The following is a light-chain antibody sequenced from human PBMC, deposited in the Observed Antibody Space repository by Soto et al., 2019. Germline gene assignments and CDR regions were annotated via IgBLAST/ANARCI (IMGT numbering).Light chain of an antibody. CDR1: QRIDRY. V-gene: IGKV1-5*01. Sequence: DIQLTQSPSTLSASVGDRVTITCRASQRIDRYLAWYQQKPGKAPKLLVYDASTLEGGVPSRFSGSGSATEFILTISSLQPDDFVTYYCQQYKDDAWTFGQGTKV. J-gene: IGKJ1*01. CDR3: QQYKDDAWT. CDR2: DAS.